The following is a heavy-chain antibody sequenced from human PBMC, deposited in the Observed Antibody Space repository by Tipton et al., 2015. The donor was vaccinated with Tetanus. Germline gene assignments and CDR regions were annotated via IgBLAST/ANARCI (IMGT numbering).Heavy chain of an antibody. V-gene: IGHV4-59*08. CDR2: IDYSGNT. Sequence: TLSLTCSVSGGSISTYYWSWIRQPPGKGLEWIGYIDYSGNTNYNPSLKSRVTISVDTSKNQFSLNLSSVTAADTAVYYCARLGYDILTGYHYDSWGQGTLVTVSS. CDR3: ARLGYDILTGYHYDS. D-gene: IGHD3-9*01. CDR1: GGSISTYY. J-gene: IGHJ4*02.